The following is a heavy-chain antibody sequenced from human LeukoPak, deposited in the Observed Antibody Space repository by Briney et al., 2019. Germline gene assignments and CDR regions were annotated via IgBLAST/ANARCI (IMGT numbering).Heavy chain of an antibody. V-gene: IGHV5-51*01. Sequence: GESLKISCKGSGYSFTSYWIGWVRQMPGKGLEWMGIIYPGDSDTRYSPSFQGQVTISADKSISTAYLQWSSLKASDTAVYYCARQSSGYCSSTSCYRIYYYMDVWGKGTTVTVSS. CDR3: ARQSSGYCSSTSCYRIYYYMDV. J-gene: IGHJ6*03. D-gene: IGHD2-2*02. CDR2: IYPGDSDT. CDR1: GYSFTSYW.